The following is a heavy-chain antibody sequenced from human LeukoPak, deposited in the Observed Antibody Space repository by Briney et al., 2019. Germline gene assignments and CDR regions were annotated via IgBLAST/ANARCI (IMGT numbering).Heavy chain of an antibody. V-gene: IGHV3-53*01. CDR1: GFIVSSNY. Sequence: GESLRLSCEASGFIVSSNYMSWVRQAPGKGLEWVSVILSGGRTYYADSVKGRFTISRDNSKNTLYLQMNSLRAEDTAVYYCARGNSGSSYVEYYYGMDVWGQGTTVTVFS. CDR2: ILSGGRT. J-gene: IGHJ6*02. D-gene: IGHD1-26*01. CDR3: ARGNSGSSYVEYYYGMDV.